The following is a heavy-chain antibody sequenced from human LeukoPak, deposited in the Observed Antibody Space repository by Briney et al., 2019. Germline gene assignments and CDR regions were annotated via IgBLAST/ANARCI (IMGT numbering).Heavy chain of an antibody. CDR3: ARDPGRIAAAVCWFDP. V-gene: IGHV4-61*02. D-gene: IGHD6-13*01. CDR2: IYTSGTT. Sequence: SETLSLTCTVSGVSIRSGSYYWSWIRQPAGKGLEWIGRIYTSGTTNYNPSLKSRVTISVGTSKSQFSLKLSSVTAADTAVYYCARDPGRIAAAVCWFDPWGQGTLVTVSS. CDR1: GVSIRSGSYY. J-gene: IGHJ5*02.